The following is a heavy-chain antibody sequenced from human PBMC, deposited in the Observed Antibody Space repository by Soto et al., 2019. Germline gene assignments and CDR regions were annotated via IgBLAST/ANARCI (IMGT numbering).Heavy chain of an antibody. V-gene: IGHV4-59*01. CDR3: ARVEKKGEWLSPDAFDI. Sequence: KPSETLSLTCTVSGGSISSYYWSWIRQPPGKGLEWIGYIYYSGSTNYNPSLKSRVTISVDTSKNQFSLKLSSVTAADTAVYYCARVEKKGEWLSPDAFDIWGQGTMVTVS. D-gene: IGHD3-3*01. J-gene: IGHJ3*02. CDR1: GGSISSYY. CDR2: IYYSGST.